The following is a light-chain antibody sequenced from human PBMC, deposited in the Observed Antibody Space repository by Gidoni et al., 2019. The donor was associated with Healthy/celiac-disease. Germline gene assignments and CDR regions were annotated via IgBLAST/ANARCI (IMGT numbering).Light chain of an antibody. J-gene: IGKJ3*01. CDR2: AAS. V-gene: IGKV1-39*01. CDR1: QSIRSY. Sequence: DIQMTQSPSSLSASVGDRVTITCRASQSIRSYLNWYQQKPGKAPKLLIYAASSLQSGVPSRFSGSVSGTDFTLTISSLQPEDFATYYCQQSYSTPLTFGPGTKVDIK. CDR3: QQSYSTPLT.